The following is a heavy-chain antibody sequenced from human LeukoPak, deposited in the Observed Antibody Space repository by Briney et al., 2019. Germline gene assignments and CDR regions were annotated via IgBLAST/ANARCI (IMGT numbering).Heavy chain of an antibody. CDR3: ARGYGSGSYYNTIIFDY. V-gene: IGHV1-8*01. J-gene: IGHJ4*02. CDR2: MNPNSGNT. Sequence: ASVKVSCKASGYTFTSYDTNWVRQATGQGLEWMGWMNPNSGNTGYAQKFQGRVTMTRNTSISTAYMELSSLRSEDTAVYYCARGYGSGSYYNTIIFDYWGQGTLVTVSS. D-gene: IGHD3-10*01. CDR1: GYTFTSYD.